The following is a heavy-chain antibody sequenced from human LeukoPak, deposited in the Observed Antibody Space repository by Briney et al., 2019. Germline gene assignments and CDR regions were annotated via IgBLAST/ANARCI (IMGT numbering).Heavy chain of an antibody. J-gene: IGHJ4*02. D-gene: IGHD5-12*01. CDR3: ARHGGYVPYFDY. CDR1: GGSFSGYY. CDR2: IYYSGST. V-gene: IGHV4-59*08. Sequence: SETLSLTCAVYGGSFSGYYWSWIRQPPGKGLEWIGYIYYSGSTNYNPSLKSRVTISVDTSKNQFSLKLSSVTAADTAVYYCARHGGYVPYFDYWGQGTLVTVSS.